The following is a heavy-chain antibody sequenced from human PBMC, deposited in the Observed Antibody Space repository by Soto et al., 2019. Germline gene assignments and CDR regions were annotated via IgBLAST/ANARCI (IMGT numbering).Heavy chain of an antibody. D-gene: IGHD2-15*01. V-gene: IGHV1-69*08. Sequence: QVQLVQSGAEVKKPGPSVKISCTTSGDTFFNYTFTWVRRAPGQGLEWMGRVIPLLDASNYAEKFQDRVTITADKSTSTAYMELSGLKSDDSAIYYCASGKSQMTQDRMGFYYYMDVWGKGTTVTVSS. CDR2: VIPLLDAS. CDR1: GDTFFNYT. CDR3: ASGKSQMTQDRMGFYYYMDV. J-gene: IGHJ6*03.